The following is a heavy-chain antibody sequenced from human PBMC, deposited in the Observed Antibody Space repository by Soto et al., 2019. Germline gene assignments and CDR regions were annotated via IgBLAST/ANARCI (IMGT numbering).Heavy chain of an antibody. V-gene: IGHV1-58*01. D-gene: IGHD1-1*01. J-gene: IGHJ4*02. Sequence: ASVKVSCKASGFTFTSSAVQWVRQARGQRLEWIGWIVVGSGNTNYAQKFQERVTMTRDTSISTAYMELSRLRSDDTAVYYCATGTSEDRIDYWGQGTLVTVSS. CDR1: GFTFTSSA. CDR2: IVVGSGNT. CDR3: ATGTSEDRIDY.